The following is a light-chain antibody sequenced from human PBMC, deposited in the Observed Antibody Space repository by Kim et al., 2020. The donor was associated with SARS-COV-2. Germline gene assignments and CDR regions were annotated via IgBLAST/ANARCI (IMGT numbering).Light chain of an antibody. Sequence: LGLTVRITCHRDSLSSYYASWYQQKQGPAPVLVVYGKNNRPSGTPDRLSGSSSGNTASLTITGAQAEDEADDYCNSRDSSGNHLGVFGGGTQLTVL. CDR2: GKN. V-gene: IGLV3-19*01. J-gene: IGLJ3*02. CDR3: NSRDSSGNHLGV. CDR1: SLSSYY.